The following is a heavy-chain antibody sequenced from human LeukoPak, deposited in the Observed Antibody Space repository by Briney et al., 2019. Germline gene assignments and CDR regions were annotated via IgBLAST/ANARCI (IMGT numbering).Heavy chain of an antibody. CDR2: IYYSGST. D-gene: IGHD3-22*01. CDR1: GGSISSGGYY. V-gene: IGHV4-31*03. Sequence: PSQTLSLTCTVSGGSISSGGYYWSCIRQHPGKGLEWIGYIYYSGSTYYNPSLKSRVTISVDTSKNQFSLKLSSVTAADTAVYYCARYYDSSGFGLNWFDPWGQGTLVTVSS. J-gene: IGHJ5*02. CDR3: ARYYDSSGFGLNWFDP.